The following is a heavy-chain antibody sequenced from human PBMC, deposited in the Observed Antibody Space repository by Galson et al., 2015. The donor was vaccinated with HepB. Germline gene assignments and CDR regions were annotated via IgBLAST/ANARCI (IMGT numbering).Heavy chain of an antibody. CDR3: ARDDSGSYRYGMDV. CDR2: INTNTGNS. CDR1: GYTFTRHA. D-gene: IGHD1-26*01. V-gene: IGHV7-4-1*02. J-gene: IGHJ6*02. Sequence: SVKVSCKASGYTFTRHAINWVRQAPGQGLEWMGWINTNTGNSTYAQGFTGRFVFFLDTSVSTAYVQISSLKTEDTAVYYCARDDSGSYRYGMDVWGQGTTVTVS.